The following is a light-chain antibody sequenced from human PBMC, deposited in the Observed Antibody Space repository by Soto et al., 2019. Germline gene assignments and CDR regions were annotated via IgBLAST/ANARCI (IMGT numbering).Light chain of an antibody. J-gene: IGLJ1*01. CDR3: SSYSSNNILSYV. Sequence: QSALTQPASVSGSPGQSITISCTGTSSDVGGYNYVSWYQQHAGFAPKLIIYEVSNRPSGVSNRFSGSKSGDTASLTISGLQAEDEADYYCSSYSSNNILSYVFGTGTKLTVL. CDR2: EVS. CDR1: SSDVGGYNY. V-gene: IGLV2-14*01.